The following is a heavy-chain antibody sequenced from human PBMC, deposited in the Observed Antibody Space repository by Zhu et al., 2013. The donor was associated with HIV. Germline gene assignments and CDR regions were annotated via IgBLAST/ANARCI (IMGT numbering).Heavy chain of an antibody. Sequence: QVQLVQSGTEVKKPGVLGEGLLRGLWRHLKSSGMTWVRQAPGQGLEWMGGINPLFGVAHYAQKFQGRVTITADQGTTTAYMELSGLTYDDTAVYFCARPTDYHDGGSGVDPYRAFDLWGQGTGVTVSA. CDR1: RHLKSSG. D-gene: IGHD2-15*01. J-gene: IGHJ3*01. CDR2: INPLFGVA. V-gene: IGHV1-69*17. CDR3: ARPTDYHDGGSGVDPYRAFDL.